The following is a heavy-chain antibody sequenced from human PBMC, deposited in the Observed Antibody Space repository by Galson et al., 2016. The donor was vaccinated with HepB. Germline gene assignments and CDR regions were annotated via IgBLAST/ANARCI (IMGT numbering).Heavy chain of an antibody. CDR1: DFTFSGYG. Sequence: SLRLSCAASDFTFSGYGMHWVRQAPGKGLEWVAMISYDGSNKYYADSVKGRFTISRDNAKNSLYLQMNGLREGDTAIYYCAGNKYVPKKPLRKDYYFYGMDVWGQGTTVTVSS. V-gene: IGHV3-30*03. CDR3: AGNKYVPKKPLRKDYYFYGMDV. CDR2: ISYDGSNK. D-gene: IGHD1-14*01. J-gene: IGHJ6*02.